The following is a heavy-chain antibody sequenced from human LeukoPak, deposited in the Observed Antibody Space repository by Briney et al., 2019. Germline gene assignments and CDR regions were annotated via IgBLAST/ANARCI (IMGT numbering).Heavy chain of an antibody. Sequence: SEPLSLTCTVSGGSISSGSYYWSWIRQPAGKGLEWIGRIYTSGSTNYNPSLKSRVTISVDTSKNQFSLKLSSVTAADTAVYYCARQHRWGVVVITTAPIDYWGQGTLVTVSS. V-gene: IGHV4-61*02. CDR2: IYTSGST. CDR1: GGSISSGSYY. CDR3: ARQHRWGVVVITTAPIDY. J-gene: IGHJ4*02. D-gene: IGHD3-22*01.